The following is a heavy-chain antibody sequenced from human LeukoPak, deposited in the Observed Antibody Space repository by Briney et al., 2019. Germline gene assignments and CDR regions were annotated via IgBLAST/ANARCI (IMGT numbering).Heavy chain of an antibody. J-gene: IGHJ6*02. CDR3: ARGSKSFDYPTVYNYYYYGMDV. CDR2: IFHSGST. CDR1: GGSISSGGYS. Sequence: PSQTLSLTCVVSGGSISSGGYSWSWIRQPPGRGLEWIGYIFHSGSTYYNPSLKSRVTISVDRSKNQFSLKVTSVTAADTAVYYCARGSKSFDYPTVYNYYYYGMDVWGQGTTVTVSS. V-gene: IGHV4-30-2*01. D-gene: IGHD4/OR15-4a*01.